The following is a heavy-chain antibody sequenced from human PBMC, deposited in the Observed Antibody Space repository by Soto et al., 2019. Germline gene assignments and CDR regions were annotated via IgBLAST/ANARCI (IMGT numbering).Heavy chain of an antibody. CDR2: TYYRSKWYN. J-gene: IGHJ5*02. D-gene: IGHD6-19*01. Sequence: PSQTLSLTCAISGDSVSSNSAAWNWIRQSPSRGLEWLGRTYYRSKWYNDYAVSVKSRITINPDTSKNQFSLQLNSVTPEDTAVYYCAREGGAGGWYLANWFDPWGQGTLVTVSS. CDR3: AREGGAGGWYLANWFDP. CDR1: GDSVSSNSAA. V-gene: IGHV6-1*01.